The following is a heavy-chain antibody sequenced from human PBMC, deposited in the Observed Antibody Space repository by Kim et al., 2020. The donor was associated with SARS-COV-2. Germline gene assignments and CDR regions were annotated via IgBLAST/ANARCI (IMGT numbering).Heavy chain of an antibody. CDR3: ARFHHQRHYYGSRSYPRYGMGV. D-gene: IGHD3-10*01. J-gene: IGHJ6*02. Sequence: SETLSLTCAVYGGSFSGYYWSWIRQPPGKGLEWIGEINHSGSTNYNPSLKSRVTISVDTSKNQFSLKLSSVTAADTAVYYCARFHHQRHYYGSRSYPRYGMGVWGQGTTVTVAS. CDR1: GGSFSGYY. CDR2: INHSGST. V-gene: IGHV4-34*01.